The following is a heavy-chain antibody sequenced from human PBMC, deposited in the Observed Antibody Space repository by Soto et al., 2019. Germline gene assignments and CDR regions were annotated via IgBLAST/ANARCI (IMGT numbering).Heavy chain of an antibody. CDR2: IYYSGST. D-gene: IGHD6-19*01. CDR3: ARHGILAVAHFHY. J-gene: IGHJ4*02. V-gene: IGHV4-30-4*01. CDR1: GGSISSGDYY. Sequence: PSETLSLTCTVSGGSISSGDYYWSWIRQPPGKGLEWIGYIYYSGSTYYNPSLKSRVTISVDTSKNQFSLKLSSVTAADTAVYYCARHGILAVAHFHYWGQGTLVTVSS.